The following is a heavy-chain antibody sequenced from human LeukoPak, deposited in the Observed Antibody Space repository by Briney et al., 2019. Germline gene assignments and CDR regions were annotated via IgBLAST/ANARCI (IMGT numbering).Heavy chain of an antibody. D-gene: IGHD3-3*01. CDR2: ISDSSTTM. J-gene: IGHJ4*02. V-gene: IGHV3-48*01. CDR3: ARDRGGAYDFWGGYYTGYFDY. Sequence: GGSLRLPCAAYGFTFSSYNMNWVRQAPGKGLDRVSYISDSSTTMYYADSVKGRFTISRENAKNSLCMQMNSRRAEDTAVYYCARDRGGAYDFWGGYYTGYFDYWGQGTLVPVSS. CDR1: GFTFSSYN.